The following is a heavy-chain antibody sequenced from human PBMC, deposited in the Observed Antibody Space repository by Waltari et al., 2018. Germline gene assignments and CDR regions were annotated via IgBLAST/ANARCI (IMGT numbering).Heavy chain of an antibody. CDR3: ARVGCSSTSCYNAFDI. J-gene: IGHJ3*02. V-gene: IGHV4-34*01. CDR2: INHSGST. D-gene: IGHD2-2*02. Sequence: QVQLQQWGAGLLKPSETLSLTCAVYGGSFSGYYWSWIRQTPGKGLEWIGEINHSGSTNYNPSLKSRVTISVDTSKNQFSLKLSSVTAADTAVYYWARVGCSSTSCYNAFDIWGQGTMVTVSS. CDR1: GGSFSGYY.